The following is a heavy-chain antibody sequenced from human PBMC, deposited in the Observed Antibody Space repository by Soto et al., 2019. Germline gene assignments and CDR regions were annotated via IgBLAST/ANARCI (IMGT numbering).Heavy chain of an antibody. V-gene: IGHV1-69*02. D-gene: IGHD3-16*02. CDR2: IIPILGIA. J-gene: IGHJ4*02. Sequence: QVPLVQSGAEVKKPGSSVKVSCKASGGTFSSYTISWVRQAPGQGLEWMGRIIPILGIANYAQKFQGRVTITADKSTSTAYMELSSLRSEDTAVYYCARADYIWGSYRYDFDYWGQGTLVTVSS. CDR3: ARADYIWGSYRYDFDY. CDR1: GGTFSSYT.